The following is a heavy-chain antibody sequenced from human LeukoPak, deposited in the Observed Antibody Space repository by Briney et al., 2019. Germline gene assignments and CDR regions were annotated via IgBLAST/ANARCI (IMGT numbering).Heavy chain of an antibody. J-gene: IGHJ4*02. CDR1: SGSFSGYY. Sequence: SETLSLTCAVYSGSFSGYYWSWIRHSPGKGLEWIGEINHSGSTNYNPSLKSRVTISIDTSKNQFSLKLRSVTAADTAVYFCARRAFPTSYSLWGQGTLVTVSS. CDR3: ARRAFPTSYSL. CDR2: INHSGST. V-gene: IGHV4-34*01. D-gene: IGHD2-15*01.